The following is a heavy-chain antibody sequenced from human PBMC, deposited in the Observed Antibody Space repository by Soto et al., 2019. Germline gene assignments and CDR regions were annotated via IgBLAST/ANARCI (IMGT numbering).Heavy chain of an antibody. V-gene: IGHV5-51*01. CDR3: ARHGPSFMEQQLVLDAFDI. CDR2: IYPGDSDT. CDR1: GYSFTSYW. D-gene: IGHD6-13*01. J-gene: IGHJ3*02. Sequence: GESLKISCKGSGYSFTSYWIGWVRQMPGKGLEWMGIIYPGDSDTRYSQSFQGQVTISADKSNSTAYLQWSSLEASDTAMYYCARHGPSFMEQQLVLDAFDIWGQGTMVTVSS.